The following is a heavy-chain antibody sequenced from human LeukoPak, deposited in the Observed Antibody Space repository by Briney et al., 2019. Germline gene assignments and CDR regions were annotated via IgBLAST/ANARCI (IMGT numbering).Heavy chain of an antibody. Sequence: GGSLRLSCAASGFIFGDYAMHWVRQAPGKGLEGVADIAFDDTDRYYLDSVKGRFTISRDDSKNTLYLHMTSLRAEDTAVYYCTDSDDYGDYWGQGTLVTVSS. CDR3: TDSDDYGDY. CDR1: GFIFGDYA. V-gene: IGHV3-30*04. CDR2: IAFDDTDR. J-gene: IGHJ4*02.